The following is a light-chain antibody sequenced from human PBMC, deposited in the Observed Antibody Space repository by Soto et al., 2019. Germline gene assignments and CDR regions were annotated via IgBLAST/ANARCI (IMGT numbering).Light chain of an antibody. Sequence: TQSPYTLSESKGERATLSCRASQSISSRLAWYQEKPGQAPRLLIYDASKRATGIPARFTGSGFGTDYTLTISSLEPEDFAAYYCQQRSSSPWTFGQGTKVDIK. CDR1: QSISSR. CDR3: QQRSSSPWT. V-gene: IGKV3-11*01. J-gene: IGKJ1*01. CDR2: DAS.